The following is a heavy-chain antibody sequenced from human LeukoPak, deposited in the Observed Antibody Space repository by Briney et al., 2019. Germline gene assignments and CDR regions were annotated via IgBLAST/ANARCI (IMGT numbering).Heavy chain of an antibody. V-gene: IGHV1-8*03. CDR2: MNPNTGNA. CDR1: GYTFTNFD. D-gene: IGHD4-11*01. CDR3: ARVGYSNSYDY. Sequence: ASVKVSCKASGYTFTNFDINWVRQATGQGLEWMGWMNPNTGNAGYAQKFQDRVTITWDASISTAYMDLSGLRSEDTAVYYCARVGYSNSYDYWGQGTQVTVSS. J-gene: IGHJ4*02.